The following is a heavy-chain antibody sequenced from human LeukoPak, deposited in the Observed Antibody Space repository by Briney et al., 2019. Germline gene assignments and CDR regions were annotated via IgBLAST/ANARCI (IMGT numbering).Heavy chain of an antibody. Sequence: GGSLRLSCAASGFTFSSYWMSWVRQAPGKGLEWVANIRQDGSEKYYVDSVKGRFTISRDNAKNSLYLQMNSLRAEDTAVYYCAREVYCSSTSCYTGYFQHWGQGTLVTVSS. CDR1: GFTFSSYW. CDR3: AREVYCSSTSCYTGYFQH. J-gene: IGHJ1*01. D-gene: IGHD2-2*02. V-gene: IGHV3-7*01. CDR2: IRQDGSEK.